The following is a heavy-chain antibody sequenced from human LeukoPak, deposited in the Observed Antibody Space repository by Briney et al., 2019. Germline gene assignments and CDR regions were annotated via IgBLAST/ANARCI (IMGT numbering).Heavy chain of an antibody. D-gene: IGHD1-26*01. CDR2: ISYSSGSI. CDR1: GFTFDEYA. J-gene: IGHJ4*02. V-gene: IGHV3-9*01. Sequence: GGSLRLSCAASGFTFDEYAMHWVRQAPGKGLEWVSGISYSSGSIGYVDSVKGRFTISRDNAKNSLYLQMNSLRAEDTAVYYCASGSYGSLDYWGQGTLVTVSS. CDR3: ASGSYGSLDY.